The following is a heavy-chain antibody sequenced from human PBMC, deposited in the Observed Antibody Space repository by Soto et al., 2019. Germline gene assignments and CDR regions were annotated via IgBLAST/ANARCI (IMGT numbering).Heavy chain of an antibody. CDR1: GYTFTSYA. D-gene: IGHD3-3*01. CDR2: INAGNGNT. CDR3: AREGLDTIFGVVTPLGWFDP. J-gene: IGHJ5*02. V-gene: IGHV1-3*01. Sequence: SVKVSCKASGYTFTSYAMHWVRQAPGQRLAWMGWINAGNGNTKYSQKFQGRVTITRDTSASTAYMELSSLRSEDTAVYYCAREGLDTIFGVVTPLGWFDPWGQGTLVTVSS.